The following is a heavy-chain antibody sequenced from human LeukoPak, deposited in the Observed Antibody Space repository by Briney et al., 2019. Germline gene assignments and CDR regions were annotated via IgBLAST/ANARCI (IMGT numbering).Heavy chain of an antibody. CDR1: GYTFTSYD. V-gene: IGHV1-8*03. CDR3: ATGLVVFDAFDI. J-gene: IGHJ3*02. D-gene: IGHD2-8*02. Sequence: EASVKVSCKASGYTFTSYDINWVRQATGQGLEWMGWMNPNSGNTGYALKFQGRVTITRNTSISTAYMELSSLRSEDTAVYYCATGLVVFDAFDIWGQGTMVTVSS. CDR2: MNPNSGNT.